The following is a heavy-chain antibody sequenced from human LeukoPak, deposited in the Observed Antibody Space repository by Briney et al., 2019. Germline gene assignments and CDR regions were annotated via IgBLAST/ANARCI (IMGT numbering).Heavy chain of an antibody. V-gene: IGHV1-24*01. Sequence: ASVKVSCKVSGYTLTELSMHWVRQAPGKGLEWMGGFDPEDGETIYAQKFQGRVTMTEDTSTDTAYMELSSLRSEDTAVYYCARGDSSSWSPFYYYYGMDVWGQGTTVTVSS. J-gene: IGHJ6*02. CDR1: GYTLTELS. CDR3: ARGDSSSWSPFYYYYGMDV. D-gene: IGHD6-13*01. CDR2: FDPEDGET.